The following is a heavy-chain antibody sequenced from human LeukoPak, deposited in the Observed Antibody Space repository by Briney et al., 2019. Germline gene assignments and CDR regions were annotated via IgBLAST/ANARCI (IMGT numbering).Heavy chain of an antibody. Sequence: GGSLRLSCAASGFTFSSYGMHWVRQAPGKGLEWVAVIWYDGSNKYYADSVKGRFTISRDNSKNTLYLQMNSLRAEDTAVYYCARDRQPRGAKDSSGYYGPYYYYYYGMDVWGQGTTVTASS. CDR2: IWYDGSNK. CDR3: ARDRQPRGAKDSSGYYGPYYYYYYGMDV. V-gene: IGHV3-33*01. D-gene: IGHD3-22*01. J-gene: IGHJ6*02. CDR1: GFTFSSYG.